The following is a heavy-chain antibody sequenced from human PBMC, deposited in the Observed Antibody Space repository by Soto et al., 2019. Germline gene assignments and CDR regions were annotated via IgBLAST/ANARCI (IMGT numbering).Heavy chain of an antibody. J-gene: IGHJ4*02. Sequence: EVQLVESGGGLVQPGGSLKLSCAASGFTFSGSAIHWVRQASGKGLEWVGRIRSKGNNYATAYGASVKGRFTISRDDSKNTAYLQMNSLKTEDTAVYYCIRRWGCGELLDYWGQGTLVTVSS. CDR3: IRRWGCGELLDY. CDR2: IRSKGNNYAT. D-gene: IGHD3-10*01. CDR1: GFTFSGSA. V-gene: IGHV3-73*02.